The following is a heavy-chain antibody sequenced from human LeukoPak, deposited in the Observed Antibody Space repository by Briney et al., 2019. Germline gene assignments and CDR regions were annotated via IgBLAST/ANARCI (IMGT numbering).Heavy chain of an antibody. J-gene: IGHJ3*02. Sequence: ASVKVSCKASGYTFTGYYMHWVRQAPGQGLEWVGWINPNSGGTNYAQKFQGRVTMTRDTSISTAYMELSRLRSDDTAVYYCARVDTASDAFDIWGQGTMVTVSS. V-gene: IGHV1-2*02. CDR3: ARVDTASDAFDI. CDR1: GYTFTGYY. D-gene: IGHD5-18*01. CDR2: INPNSGGT.